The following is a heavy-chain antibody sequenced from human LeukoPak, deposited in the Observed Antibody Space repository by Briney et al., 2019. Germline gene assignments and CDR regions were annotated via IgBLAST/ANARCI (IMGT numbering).Heavy chain of an antibody. J-gene: IGHJ4*02. CDR3: ARRMSAADGGIDY. Sequence: PSETLSLTCAVYGGSFSGYYWSWIRQPPGKGLEWIGGINHSGSTNYNPSLKSRVTISVDTSKNQFSLKLSSVTAADTAVYYCARRMSAADGGIDYWGQGTLVTVSS. D-gene: IGHD6-13*01. V-gene: IGHV4-34*01. CDR1: GGSFSGYY. CDR2: INHSGST.